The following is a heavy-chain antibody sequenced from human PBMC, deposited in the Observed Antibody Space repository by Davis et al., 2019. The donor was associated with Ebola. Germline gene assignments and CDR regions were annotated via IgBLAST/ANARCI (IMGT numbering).Heavy chain of an antibody. D-gene: IGHD6-13*01. V-gene: IGHV3-11*01. CDR1: GFTFSDYY. J-gene: IGHJ6*02. Sequence: GESLKISCAASGFTFSDYYMSWIRQAPGKGLEWVSYISSSGSTIYYADSVKGRFTISRDNAKNSLYLQMNSLRAEDTAVYYCARGCIAAAGRLDYYYYGMDVWGQGTTVTVSS. CDR2: ISSSGSTI. CDR3: ARGCIAAAGRLDYYYYGMDV.